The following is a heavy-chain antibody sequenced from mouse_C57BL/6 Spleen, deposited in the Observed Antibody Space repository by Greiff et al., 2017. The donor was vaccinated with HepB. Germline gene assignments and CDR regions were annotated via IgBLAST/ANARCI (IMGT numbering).Heavy chain of an antibody. V-gene: IGHV1-15*01. J-gene: IGHJ2*01. D-gene: IGHD2-1*01. CDR1: GYTFTDYE. CDR3: TRDGNSLFDY. Sequence: VQLQQSGAELVRPGASVTLSCKASGYTFTDYEMHWVKQTPVHGLEWIGAIDPETGGTAYNQKFKGKAILTADKSSITAYMELRSLTSEDSAVYYCTRDGNSLFDYWGQGTTLTVSS. CDR2: IDPETGGT.